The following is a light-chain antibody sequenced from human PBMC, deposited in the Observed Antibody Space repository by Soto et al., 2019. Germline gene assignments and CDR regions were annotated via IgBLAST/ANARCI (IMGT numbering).Light chain of an antibody. J-gene: IGLJ2*01. V-gene: IGLV1-40*01. CDR3: QSYDSTLRGLVA. Sequence: QSVLTQPPSVSGAPGQRVTVSCTGSSSNIGATSDVHWYQQLPGAAPKLLIYGNNNRPSGVPARFSGSKSGTSASLAITGLQVEDEADYYCQSYDSTLRGLVAFGGGTKLTVL. CDR2: GNN. CDR1: SSNIGATSD.